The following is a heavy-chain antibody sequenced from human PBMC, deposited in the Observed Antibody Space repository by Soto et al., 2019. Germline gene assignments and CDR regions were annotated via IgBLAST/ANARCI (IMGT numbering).Heavy chain of an antibody. CDR3: TRGLLTAFFDY. CDR2: ISYDGSNQ. V-gene: IGHV3-30-3*01. Sequence: VQLVESGGGVVQSGRSLRLSCAASGFTFDTCAMHWVRQAPGKGLEWVAVISYDGSNQFYAGSVKGRFTVSRDNSKNTLYLQVNSLRNDDTAVYYCTRGLLTAFFDYWGLGALVTVSS. CDR1: GFTFDTCA. J-gene: IGHJ4*02.